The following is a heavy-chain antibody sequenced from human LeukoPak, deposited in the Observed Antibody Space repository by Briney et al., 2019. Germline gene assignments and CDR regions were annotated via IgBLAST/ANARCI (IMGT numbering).Heavy chain of an antibody. J-gene: IGHJ4*02. CDR1: GFTFSSYS. D-gene: IGHD6-13*01. CDR2: ISSSSNYI. V-gene: IGHV3-21*01. CDR3: ARASQQLVPPDY. Sequence: GGSLRLSCAASGFTFSSYSMNWVRQAPGKGLEWVSSISSSSNYIYYADSMKGRFTISRGNAKNSLYLQMNSLRAEDTAVYYCARASQQLVPPDYWGQGTLVTVSS.